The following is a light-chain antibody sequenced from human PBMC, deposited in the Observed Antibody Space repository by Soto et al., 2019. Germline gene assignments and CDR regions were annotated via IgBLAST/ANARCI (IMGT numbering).Light chain of an antibody. Sequence: DIQMTQSPSSLSASVGDRVTITCRASQSITKYLNWYQHKPGRVPTLLIYATSNLQSGVPSRFSGSGSGTDFTLTISSLQPEDFATYYCQQSYSTPPTFGQGTKVDI. V-gene: IGKV1-39*01. J-gene: IGKJ1*01. CDR1: QSITKY. CDR3: QQSYSTPPT. CDR2: ATS.